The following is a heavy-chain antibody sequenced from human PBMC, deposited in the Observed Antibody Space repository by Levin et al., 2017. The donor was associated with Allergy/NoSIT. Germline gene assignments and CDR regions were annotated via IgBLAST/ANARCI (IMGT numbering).Heavy chain of an antibody. CDR2: INSDGSST. Sequence: GGSLRLSCAASGFTFSSYWMHWVRQAPGKGLVWVSRINSDGSSTSYADSVKGRFTISRDNAKNTLYLQMNSLRAEDTAVYYCGGCSGGSCLLFDYWGQGTLVTVSS. V-gene: IGHV3-74*01. CDR1: GFTFSSYW. J-gene: IGHJ4*02. CDR3: GGCSGGSCLLFDY. D-gene: IGHD2-15*01.